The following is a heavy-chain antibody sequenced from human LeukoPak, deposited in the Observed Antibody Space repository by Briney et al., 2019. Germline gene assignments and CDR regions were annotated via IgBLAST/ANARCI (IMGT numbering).Heavy chain of an antibody. D-gene: IGHD4/OR15-4a*01. CDR1: GFTFSSYA. V-gene: IGHV3-23*01. CDR3: AKGTVLVSPEYFQH. J-gene: IGHJ1*01. CDR2: ISGSGGST. Sequence: QPGGSLRLSCAASGFTFSSYAMSWVRQAPGKGLEWVSAISGSGGSTYYADTVKGRFTIPRDNSKNTLYLQMNSLRAEDTAVYYCAKGTVLVSPEYFQHWGQGTLVTVSS.